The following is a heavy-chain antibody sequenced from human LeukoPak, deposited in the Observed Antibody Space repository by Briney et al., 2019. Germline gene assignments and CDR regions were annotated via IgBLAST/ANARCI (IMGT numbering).Heavy chain of an antibody. Sequence: PGGSLRLSCAASGFTFSSYAMSWVRQAPGKGLEWVSAISGSGGSTYYADSVKGRFTTSRDNSKNTLYLQMNSLRAEDTAVYYCAKFWNSGYYYDNPTDYWGQGTLVTVSS. J-gene: IGHJ4*02. CDR3: AKFWNSGYYYDNPTDY. V-gene: IGHV3-23*01. D-gene: IGHD3-22*01. CDR2: ISGSGGST. CDR1: GFTFSSYA.